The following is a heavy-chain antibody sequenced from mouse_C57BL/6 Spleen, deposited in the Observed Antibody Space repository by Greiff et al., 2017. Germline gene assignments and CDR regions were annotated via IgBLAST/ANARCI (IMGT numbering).Heavy chain of an antibody. D-gene: IGHD2-4*01. Sequence: QVTLKESGPGILQSSQTLSLSCSFSGFSLSTSGMGVSWIRQPSGKGLEWLANIYWDDAKCNNPSMKSRLTISKDTSRNQVFLKITSVDTADTATYYCARYDYDGAWFAYWGQGTLVTVSA. CDR3: ARYDYDGAWFAY. CDR1: GFSLSTSGMG. V-gene: IGHV8-12*01. CDR2: IYWDDAK. J-gene: IGHJ3*01.